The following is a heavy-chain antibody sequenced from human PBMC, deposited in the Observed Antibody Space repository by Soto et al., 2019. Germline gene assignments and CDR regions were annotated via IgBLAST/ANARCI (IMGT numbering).Heavy chain of an antibody. V-gene: IGHV3-30*18. J-gene: IGHJ5*02. CDR3: AKDGSQWLGPTEKKNWFDP. Sequence: PGGSLRLSCAASGFTFSSYGMHWVRQAPGKGLEWVAVISYDGSNKYYADSVKGRFTISRDNSKNTLYLQMNSLRAEDTAVYYCAKDGSQWLGPTEKKNWFDPWGQGTLVTVSS. D-gene: IGHD6-19*01. CDR2: ISYDGSNK. CDR1: GFTFSSYG.